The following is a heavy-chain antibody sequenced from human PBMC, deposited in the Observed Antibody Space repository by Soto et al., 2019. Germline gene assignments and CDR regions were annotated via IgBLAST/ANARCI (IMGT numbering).Heavy chain of an antibody. V-gene: IGHV3-23*01. CDR1: GFTFSSYA. D-gene: IGHD2-15*01. J-gene: IGHJ4*02. CDR3: AKRRGAGGHFDY. CDR2: VSIGGST. Sequence: VSGGGLVQPGGSLRLSCAASGFTFSSYAMGWVRQGPGKGLEWVAVVSIGGSTHYADSVRGRFTISRDNSKNTLSLQMNSLTAEDTAVYFCAKRRGAGGHFDYWGQGALVTVSS.